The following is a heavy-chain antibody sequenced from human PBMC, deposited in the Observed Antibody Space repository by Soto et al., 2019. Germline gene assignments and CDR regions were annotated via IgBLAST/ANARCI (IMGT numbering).Heavy chain of an antibody. CDR2: IYYSGST. V-gene: IGHV4-39*01. CDR3: ARLEYQLLYSDY. CDR1: GGSISSSSYY. J-gene: IGHJ4*02. Sequence: PSETLSLTCTVSGGSISSSSYYWGWIRQPPGKGLEWIGSIYYSGSTYYNPSLKSRVTISVDASKNQFSLKLSSVTAADTAVYYCARLEYQLLYSDYWGQGTLVTVAS. D-gene: IGHD2-2*01.